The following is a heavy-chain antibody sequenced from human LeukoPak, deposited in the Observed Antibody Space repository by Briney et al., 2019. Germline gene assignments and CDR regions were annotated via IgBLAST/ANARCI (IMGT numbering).Heavy chain of an antibody. CDR2: ISTYNGNT. J-gene: IGHJ4*02. CDR3: ARARDTAMVTGGFEY. V-gene: IGHV1-18*01. CDR1: GYTFTSHG. Sequence: ASVKVSCKASGYTFTSHGINWVRQAPGQGLEWMGWISTYNGNTNYAQKVQGRVTMTTDPFTSTAYMELSRLRSDDTAVYYCARARDTAMVTGGFEYWGQGTLVTVSS. D-gene: IGHD5-18*01.